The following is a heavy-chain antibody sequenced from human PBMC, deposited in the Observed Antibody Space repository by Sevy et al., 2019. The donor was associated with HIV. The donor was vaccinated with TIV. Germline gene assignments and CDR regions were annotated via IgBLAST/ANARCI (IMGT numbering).Heavy chain of an antibody. J-gene: IGHJ3*01. CDR2: ISSFSTTI. CDR1: GFTFSDYS. V-gene: IGHV3-48*01. CDR3: ARDPSGDFWSGYYTRNAFDV. D-gene: IGHD3-3*01. Sequence: GGSLRLSCAASGFTFSDYSMNWVRQAPGKGLEWVSYISSFSTTIYYADSVKGRFTISRDNAKNSLYLQMNSLIAEVTAVYYCARDPSGDFWSGYYTRNAFDVWGPGTMVTVSS.